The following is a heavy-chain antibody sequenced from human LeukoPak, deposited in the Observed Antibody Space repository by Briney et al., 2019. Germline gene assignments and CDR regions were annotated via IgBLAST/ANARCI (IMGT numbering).Heavy chain of an antibody. J-gene: IGHJ4*02. D-gene: IGHD3-9*01. CDR1: GFTFSSYA. CDR3: ARDYDWAFDF. V-gene: IGHV3-23*01. CDR2: ISGSGGGT. Sequence: GGSLRLSCAASGFTFSSYAMSWVRQAPGKGLEGVSAISGSGGGTYYADSVKGRFTISRDNSKNTLYLQMNSLRAEDTAVYYCARDYDWAFDFWGQGTRVTVSS.